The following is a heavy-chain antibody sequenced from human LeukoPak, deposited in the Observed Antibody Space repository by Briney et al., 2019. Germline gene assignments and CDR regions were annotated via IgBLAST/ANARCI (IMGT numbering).Heavy chain of an antibody. Sequence: SETLSLTCAVYGGSFRGYFWSWIRQPPGKGLEWIGEIIHTGATNYNPSLQSRVTISLDTSKSQFSLKLSSVTAADTAVYYCARVRNYYGSGSTHDYWGQGTLVTVSS. J-gene: IGHJ4*02. D-gene: IGHD3-10*01. V-gene: IGHV4-34*12. CDR2: IIHTGAT. CDR3: ARVRNYYGSGSTHDY. CDR1: GGSFRGYF.